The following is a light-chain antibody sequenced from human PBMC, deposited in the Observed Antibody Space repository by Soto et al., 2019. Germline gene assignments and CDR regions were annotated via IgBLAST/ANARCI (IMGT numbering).Light chain of an antibody. Sequence: QSVLTQPPSASGSPGQSVTISCTRTSSDVGAYNYVSWYQQRPGKAPKLMIYEVSKRPSGVPDRFSGSKSGNTASLTVSGLQAEDEAEYYCSSYTRSTTLNVLFGGGTK. J-gene: IGLJ2*01. CDR2: EVS. CDR3: SSYTRSTTLNVL. V-gene: IGLV2-8*01. CDR1: SSDVGAYNY.